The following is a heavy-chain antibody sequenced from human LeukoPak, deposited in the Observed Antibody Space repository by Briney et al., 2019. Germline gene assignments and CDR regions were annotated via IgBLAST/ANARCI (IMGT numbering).Heavy chain of an antibody. V-gene: IGHV2-5*02. D-gene: IGHD4-17*01. CDR3: AHSVTRSFDY. J-gene: IGHJ4*02. CDR1: GFSLATSGGG. Sequence: GPPQAHPTQLLTLICTFSGFSLATSGGGGGWVRLPPGKALEWLALLYWGDDKRYSPSLKSKLTITKDTSKNQVVLTVTDMDPVDTATYYCAHSVTRSFDYWGQGTLVTVSS. CDR2: LYWGDDK.